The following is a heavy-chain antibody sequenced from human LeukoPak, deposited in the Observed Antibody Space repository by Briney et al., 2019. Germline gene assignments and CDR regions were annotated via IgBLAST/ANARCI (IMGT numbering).Heavy chain of an antibody. J-gene: IGHJ6*02. D-gene: IGHD3-22*01. CDR1: GFTFSSYA. Sequence: GGSLRLSCAASGFTFSSYAMHWVRQAPGKGLEWVAVISYDGSNKYYADSVKGRFTISRDNSKNTLYLQMNSPRAEDTAVYYCARDPDYYDSSGYQRLGYYYYYGMDVWGQGTTVTVSS. V-gene: IGHV3-30-3*01. CDR3: ARDPDYYDSSGYQRLGYYYYYGMDV. CDR2: ISYDGSNK.